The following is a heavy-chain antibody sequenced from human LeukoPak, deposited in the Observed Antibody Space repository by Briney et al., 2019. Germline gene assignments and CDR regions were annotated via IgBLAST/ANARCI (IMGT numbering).Heavy chain of an antibody. Sequence: GGSLRLSCAASGFTFSSYAMYWVRQAPGKGLEWVAVISYDGSNKYYADSVKGRFTISRDNSKNTLYLQMNSLRAEDTAVYYCARGQVPLYYMDVWGKGTTVTVSS. CDR2: ISYDGSNK. V-gene: IGHV3-30*04. J-gene: IGHJ6*03. CDR3: ARGQVPLYYMDV. CDR1: GFTFSSYA.